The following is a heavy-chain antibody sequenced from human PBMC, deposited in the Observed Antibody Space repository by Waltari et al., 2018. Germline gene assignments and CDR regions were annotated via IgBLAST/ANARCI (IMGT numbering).Heavy chain of an antibody. CDR1: GYSFNDYY. J-gene: IGHJ4*02. V-gene: IGHV1-2*06. D-gene: IGHD3-22*01. CDR2: INPNNGDT. Sequence: QVQLVQSGAEVKKPGASVKVSCKASGYSFNDYYIYWVRQAPGQGLDWMGRINPNNGDTADARRFQGSVTMTRETSISTAYMELSSLTSDDTAVYYCATTGDLYYENSRYGLLGYWGQGTRVTVSS. CDR3: ATTGDLYYENSRYGLLGY.